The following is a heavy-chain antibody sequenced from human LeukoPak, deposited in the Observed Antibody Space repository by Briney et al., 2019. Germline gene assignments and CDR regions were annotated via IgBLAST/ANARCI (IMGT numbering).Heavy chain of an antibody. Sequence: RSGGSLRLSCAASGFTFSSYWMHWVRQAPGKGLVWVSRINSDGSSTSYADSVKGRFTISRDNAKNTLYLQMNSLRAEDTAVYYCARVHRGTQWLVFFDYWGQGTLVTVSS. CDR3: ARVHRGTQWLVFFDY. CDR2: INSDGSST. D-gene: IGHD6-19*01. CDR1: GFTFSSYW. J-gene: IGHJ4*02. V-gene: IGHV3-74*01.